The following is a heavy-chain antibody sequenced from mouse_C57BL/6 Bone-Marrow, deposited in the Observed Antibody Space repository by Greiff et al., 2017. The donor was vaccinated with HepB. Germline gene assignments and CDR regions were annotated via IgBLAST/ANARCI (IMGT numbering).Heavy chain of an antibody. Sequence: QVQLQQSGAELVRPGASVTLSCKASGYTFTDYEMHWVKQTPVHGLEWIGAIDPETGGTAYNQKFKGKAILTADKSSSTAYMELRSLTSKDSAVYYCTRGHYYGSSYWYFDVWGTGTTVTVSS. V-gene: IGHV1-15*01. D-gene: IGHD1-1*01. CDR2: IDPETGGT. J-gene: IGHJ1*03. CDR3: TRGHYYGSSYWYFDV. CDR1: GYTFTDYE.